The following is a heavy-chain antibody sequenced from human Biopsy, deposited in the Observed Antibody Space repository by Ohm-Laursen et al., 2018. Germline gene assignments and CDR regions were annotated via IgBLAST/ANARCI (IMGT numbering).Heavy chain of an antibody. CDR2: LFTSGTT. CDR3: VRGGSGSFPFDY. D-gene: IGHD3-10*01. CDR1: GGSINSYY. V-gene: IGHV4-4*07. J-gene: IGHJ4*02. Sequence: SETLSLTCTVSGGSINSYYWSWMRQPAGKGLEWIGRLFTSGTTNYSPSLNNRVTMSVDTSKTQFSLRLTSVTAADPAVYYCVRGGSGSFPFDYWGPGTLVTVSS.